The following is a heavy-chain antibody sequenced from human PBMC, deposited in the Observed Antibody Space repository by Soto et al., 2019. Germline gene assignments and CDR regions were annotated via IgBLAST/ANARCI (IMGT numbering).Heavy chain of an antibody. V-gene: IGHV4-30-4*01. CDR1: GGSXSSGYYY. J-gene: IGHJ4*02. Sequence: PSETLSLTCTVSGGSXSSGYYYWSWIRQPPGKGLEWLGYIYYSGSSYYNPSLKSRITISVDTSKNQFSLNLSSVTAADTAVYYCARDRERGYSYGYFDYWGQGTLVTV. CDR2: IYYSGSS. D-gene: IGHD5-18*01. CDR3: ARDRERGYSYGYFDY.